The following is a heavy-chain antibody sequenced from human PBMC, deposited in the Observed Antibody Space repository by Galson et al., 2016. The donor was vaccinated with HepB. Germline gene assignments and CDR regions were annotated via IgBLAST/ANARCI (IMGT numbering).Heavy chain of an antibody. V-gene: IGHV3-66*01. D-gene: IGHD3-16*01. CDR2: IYSDGST. J-gene: IGHJ6*02. CDR3: ARDHRGDIEYYHRMDV. CDR1: GFTVSRSY. Sequence: SLRLSCAASGFTVSRSYISWVRQAPGEGLEWVSVIYSDGSTYYADSVKGRFTISRDNSRNTVYLQMNSLRVEDTAVYYCARDHRGDIEYYHRMDVWGQGTAVTVSS.